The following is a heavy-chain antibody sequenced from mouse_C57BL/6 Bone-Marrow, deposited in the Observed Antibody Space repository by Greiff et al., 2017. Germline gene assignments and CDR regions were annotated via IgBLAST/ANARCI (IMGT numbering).Heavy chain of an antibody. J-gene: IGHJ2*01. V-gene: IGHV3-6*01. D-gene: IGHD1-1*01. CDR2: ISYDGSN. CDR1: GYSITSGYY. Sequence: EVKVEESGPGLVKPSQSLSLTCSVTGYSITSGYYWNWIRQFPGNKLEWMGYISYDGSNNYNPSLKNRISITRDTSKNQFFLKLNSVTTEDTATYYCASSYYGSSYDYFDYWGQGTTLTLSS. CDR3: ASSYYGSSYDYFDY.